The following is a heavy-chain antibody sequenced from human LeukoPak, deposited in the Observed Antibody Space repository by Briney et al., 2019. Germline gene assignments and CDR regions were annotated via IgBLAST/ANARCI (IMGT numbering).Heavy chain of an antibody. J-gene: IGHJ4*02. Sequence: GRSLRLSCAASGFTFKEHAIHWVRQAPGKGLEWVAVISFNGGTKYYADSVKGRFTISRDNSKNTLYLQMNSLRVEDTALYYCARYAWSLGPAPGTPLFDYWGQGTLVTVSS. CDR2: ISFNGGTK. D-gene: IGHD6-13*01. CDR3: ARYAWSLGPAPGTPLFDY. CDR1: GFTFKEHA. V-gene: IGHV3-30*03.